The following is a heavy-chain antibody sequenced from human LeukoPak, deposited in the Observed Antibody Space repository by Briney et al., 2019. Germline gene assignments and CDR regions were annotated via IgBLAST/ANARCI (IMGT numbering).Heavy chain of an antibody. Sequence: SETLSLTCAVYGGSFSGYYWSWIRQPPGKGLEWIGEINHSGSTNYNPSLKSRVTISVDTSKNQFSLKLSSVTAADTAVYYCAGKEGHYDFSWGQGTLVTVSS. CDR2: INHSGST. D-gene: IGHD3-3*01. V-gene: IGHV4-34*01. CDR3: AGKEGHYDFS. J-gene: IGHJ5*02. CDR1: GGSFSGYY.